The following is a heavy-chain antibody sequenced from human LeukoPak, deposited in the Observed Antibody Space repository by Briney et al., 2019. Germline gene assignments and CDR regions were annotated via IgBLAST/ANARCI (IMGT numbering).Heavy chain of an antibody. CDR3: VRDFSTVTTACLHH. D-gene: IGHD4-17*01. CDR2: ISSSRHI. CDR1: GFTFSSYS. J-gene: IGHJ1*01. Sequence: PGGSLRLSCAASGFTFSSYSMNWVRQAPGKGLEWVSSISSSRHIYYADSVKGRFTIFRDDAKNSLFLQMDSLRVEDTAMYYCVRDFSTVTTACLHHWGQGTLLTVSS. V-gene: IGHV3-21*04.